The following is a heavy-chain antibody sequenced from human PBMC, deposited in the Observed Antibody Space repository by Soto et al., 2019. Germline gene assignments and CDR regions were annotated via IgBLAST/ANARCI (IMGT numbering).Heavy chain of an antibody. CDR2: ISSSSSYI. Sequence: GGSLRLSCAASGFTFSSYSMNWVRQAPGKGLEWVSSISSSSSYIYYADSVKGRFTISRDNAKNSLYLQMNSLRAEDTAVYYCAKDLFQYYDILTGYYRTPPGMDVWGQGTTVTVSS. D-gene: IGHD3-9*01. CDR1: GFTFSSYS. CDR3: AKDLFQYYDILTGYYRTPPGMDV. J-gene: IGHJ6*02. V-gene: IGHV3-21*01.